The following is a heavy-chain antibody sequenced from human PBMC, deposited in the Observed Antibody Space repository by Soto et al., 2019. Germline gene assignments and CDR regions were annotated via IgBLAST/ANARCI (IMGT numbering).Heavy chain of an antibody. J-gene: IGHJ4*02. CDR2: IHHSGST. CDR1: GDSISSGNYY. CDR3: ARASRRGFGS. Sequence: QVQLQESGPGLVKPSQTLSLTCTVSGDSISSGNYYWNWIRQHPGKGLEWIGYIHHSGSTSYNPSLRSRLTLSVDTTENPFSLKLRSVTVADTAVYYCARASRRGFGSWGQGTLVSVTS. D-gene: IGHD3-16*01. V-gene: IGHV4-31*03.